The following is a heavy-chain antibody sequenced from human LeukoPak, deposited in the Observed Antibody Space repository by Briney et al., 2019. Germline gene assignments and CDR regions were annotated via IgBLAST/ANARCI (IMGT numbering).Heavy chain of an antibody. V-gene: IGHV4-30-4*08. CDR2: IYYSGSA. CDR1: GGSISSGDYF. J-gene: IGHJ3*02. D-gene: IGHD6-13*01. CDR3: ARREGTQSSSWYVQDRYDAFDI. Sequence: SETLSLTCTVSGGSISSGDYFWSWIRQPPGEGLEWIGYIYYSGSAHYNPSLKSRVTLLVDTSKNQFSLKLSSVTAADTAVYYCARREGTQSSSWYVQDRYDAFDIWGQGTMVTVSS.